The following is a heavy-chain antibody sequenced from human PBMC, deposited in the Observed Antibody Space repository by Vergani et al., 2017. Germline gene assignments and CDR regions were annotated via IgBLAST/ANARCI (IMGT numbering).Heavy chain of an antibody. Sequence: QVLLTQSGAEVKKPGSSAKVSCKASGGSLSTYAFVWVRLAPAKGLEWMGGLFPVFGTQTYAQKFQGRVTIDADEATSKTSMTVSSLKSEDTAVYFCARVLQDDVAQGVSWNYYGMDVWGQGTTVTVSS. CDR1: GGSLSTYA. J-gene: IGHJ6*02. V-gene: IGHV1-69*12. CDR3: ARVLQDDVAQGVSWNYYGMDV. D-gene: IGHD3-10*01. CDR2: LFPVFGTQ.